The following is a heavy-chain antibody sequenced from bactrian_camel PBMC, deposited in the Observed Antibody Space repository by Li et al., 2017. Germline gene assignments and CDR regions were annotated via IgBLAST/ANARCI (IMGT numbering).Heavy chain of an antibody. Sequence: QVQLVESGGGSEHAGGSLRLSCIASGFSFEGSDMAWYSQAPGNECELVSSIGPYGSTYYADSVKGRFTISHDNAKNTLYLQLNCLKTEDTAVYYCVTDAVSWWPAWGQGTQVTVS. CDR3: VTDAVSWWPA. CDR1: GFSFEGSD. D-gene: IGHD6*01. V-gene: IGHV3S55*01. J-gene: IGHJ6*01. CDR2: IGPYGST.